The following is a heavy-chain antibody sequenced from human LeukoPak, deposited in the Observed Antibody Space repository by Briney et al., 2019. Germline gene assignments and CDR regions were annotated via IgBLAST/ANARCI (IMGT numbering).Heavy chain of an antibody. D-gene: IGHD6-19*01. Sequence: SETLSLTCTVSGGSISSYYWSWIRQPPGKGLEWIGYIYYSGSTCYNPSLKSRVTISVDTSKNQFSLKLSSVTAADTAVYYCARYTSSGLDFWGQGTLVTVSS. CDR3: ARYTSSGLDF. V-gene: IGHV4-59*01. J-gene: IGHJ4*02. CDR1: GGSISSYY. CDR2: IYYSGST.